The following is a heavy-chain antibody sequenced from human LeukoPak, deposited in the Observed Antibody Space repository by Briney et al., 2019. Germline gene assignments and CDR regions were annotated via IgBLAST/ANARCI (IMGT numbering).Heavy chain of an antibody. CDR1: GDGFTRHT. CDR3: AREYDNRARFDS. D-gene: IGHD1-1*01. CDR2: IWSTGEYI. Sequence: GGSLRLSCAGSGDGFTRHTMNWVRRTPGKGLEWISYIWSTGEYIYYADSVKGRFTISRDNSRTSVYLQMNSLRVEDTAIYYCAREYDNRARFDSWAQGTLVTVSS. J-gene: IGHJ4*02. V-gene: IGHV3-21*05.